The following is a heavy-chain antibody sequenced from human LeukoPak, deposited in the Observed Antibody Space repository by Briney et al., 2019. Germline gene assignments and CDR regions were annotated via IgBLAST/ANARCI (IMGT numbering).Heavy chain of an antibody. J-gene: IGHJ5*02. D-gene: IGHD2-15*01. CDR3: ARDFQGGPNDP. V-gene: IGHV4-30-4*01. Sequence: KPSETLSLTCTVSGVSISSGDYYWSWIRQPPGQGLERIGYISLSGGTYYNPSLKSRASISLDTSRSQFSLKLSSVGAADTAVYYCARDFQGGPNDPWGQGALVTVSS. CDR1: GVSISSGDYY. CDR2: ISLSGGT.